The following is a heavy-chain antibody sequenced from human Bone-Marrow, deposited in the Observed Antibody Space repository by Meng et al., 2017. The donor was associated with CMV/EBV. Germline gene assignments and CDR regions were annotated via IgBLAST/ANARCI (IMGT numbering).Heavy chain of an antibody. Sequence: ASVKVSCKASGYTFTSYYMHWVRQAPGQGLEWMGIINPSGGGTSYAQKFQGRVTMTRDTSTSTVYMELSSLRSEDTAVYYCARAKTYCSGGSCYLILVDYWGQGTLVTVSS. CDR3: ARAKTYCSGGSCYLILVDY. V-gene: IGHV1-46*01. J-gene: IGHJ4*02. CDR1: GYTFTSYY. CDR2: INPSGGGT. D-gene: IGHD2-15*01.